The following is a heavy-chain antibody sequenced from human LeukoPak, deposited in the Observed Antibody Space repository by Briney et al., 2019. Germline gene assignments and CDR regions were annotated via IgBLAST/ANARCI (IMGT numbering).Heavy chain of an antibody. CDR1: GGSFSGYY. Sequence: SETLSLTCAVYGGSFSGYYWSWIRQPPGKGLEWIGEISHSGSTNYNPSLKSRVTISVDTSKNQFSLKLSSVTAADTAVYYCARDWNDRHFDYWGQGTLVTVSS. CDR3: ARDWNDRHFDY. J-gene: IGHJ4*02. V-gene: IGHV4-34*01. CDR2: ISHSGST. D-gene: IGHD1-1*01.